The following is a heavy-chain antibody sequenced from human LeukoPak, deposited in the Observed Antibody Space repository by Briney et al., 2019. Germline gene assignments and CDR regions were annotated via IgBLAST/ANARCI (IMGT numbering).Heavy chain of an antibody. V-gene: IGHV1-46*02. D-gene: IGHD4-11*01. CDR2: IHPDGGST. CDR3: ARAFNSIQPLDY. CDR1: GYNFNDYY. Sequence: ASVKVSCKASGYNFNDYYIYWVRQAPGHGLESMGYIHPDGGSTNYAQKFQGRVTMTSDMSTNAVYMELRSLRSEDTAMYYCARAFNSIQPLDYWGQGTLVTVSS. J-gene: IGHJ4*02.